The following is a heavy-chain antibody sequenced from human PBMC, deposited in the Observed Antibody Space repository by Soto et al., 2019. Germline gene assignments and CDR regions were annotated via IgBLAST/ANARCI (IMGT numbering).Heavy chain of an antibody. CDR3: ARGRGDTAMAWYY. D-gene: IGHD5-18*01. V-gene: IGHV4-59*01. J-gene: IGHJ4*02. CDR2: IYYSGST. Sequence: QVQLQESRLGLVKPSETLSLTCTVSGGSISSYYWSWIRQSPGKGLEWIGYIYYSGSTKYNPSLKSRVTISVDTSKNQFSLKLSSVTAADTAVYYCARGRGDTAMAWYYWGQGTLVTVSS. CDR1: GGSISSYY.